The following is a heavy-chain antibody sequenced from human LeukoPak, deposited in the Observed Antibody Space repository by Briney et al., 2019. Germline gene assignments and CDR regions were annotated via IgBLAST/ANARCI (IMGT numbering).Heavy chain of an antibody. D-gene: IGHD5-12*01. CDR3: ARLSGYDYVDP. CDR2: IYHSGST. J-gene: IGHJ5*02. V-gene: IGHV4-38-2*01. Sequence: PSETLSLTCAVSGYSISSGYYWGWIRQPPGKGLEGIGSIYHSGSTYYNPSLKSRVTISVDTSKNQFSLKLSSVTAADTAVYYCARLSGYDYVDPWGQGTLVTVSS. CDR1: GYSISSGYY.